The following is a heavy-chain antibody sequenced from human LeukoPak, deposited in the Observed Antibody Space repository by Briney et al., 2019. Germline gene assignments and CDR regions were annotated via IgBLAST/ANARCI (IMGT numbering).Heavy chain of an antibody. J-gene: IGHJ4*02. D-gene: IGHD2-15*01. CDR3: ARVRMVAASYSDY. V-gene: IGHV3-66*01. CDR2: IYSGGST. Sequence: GGSLRLSCAASGFTVSSNYMSWVRQAPGKGLEWVSVIYSGGSTYYADSVKGRFTISRDNSKNTLYLQMNSLRAEDTAVYYCARVRMVAASYSDYWGQGTLVTVSS. CDR1: GFTVSSNY.